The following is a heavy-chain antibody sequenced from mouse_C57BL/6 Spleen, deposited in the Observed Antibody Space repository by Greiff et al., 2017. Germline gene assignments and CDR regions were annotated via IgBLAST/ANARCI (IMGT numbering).Heavy chain of an antibody. CDR2: ISNGGGST. CDR3: ARRDYDWGYFDV. CDR1: GFTFSDYY. J-gene: IGHJ1*03. D-gene: IGHD1-1*01. V-gene: IGHV5-12*01. Sequence: EVKLVESGGGLVQPGGSLELSCAASGFTFSDYYMYWVRQTPEKRLEWVAYISNGGGSTYYPDTVKGRFTISRDNAKNTLYLQMSRLKSEDTAMYYCARRDYDWGYFDVWGTGTTVTVSS.